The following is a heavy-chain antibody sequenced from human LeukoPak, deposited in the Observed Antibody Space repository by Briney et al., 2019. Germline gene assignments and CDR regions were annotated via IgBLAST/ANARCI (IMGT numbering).Heavy chain of an antibody. V-gene: IGHV4-59*01. CDR1: GGSISSYY. CDR2: IYYSGST. Sequence: SETLSLTCTVSGGSISSYYWSWIRQPPGKGLEWIGYIYYSGSTNYNPSLKSRVTISVDTSKNQFSLKLSSVTAADTAAYYCARGDYRSIYYYYYGMDVWGQGTTVTVSS. J-gene: IGHJ6*02. CDR3: ARGDYRSIYYYYYGMDV. D-gene: IGHD4-11*01.